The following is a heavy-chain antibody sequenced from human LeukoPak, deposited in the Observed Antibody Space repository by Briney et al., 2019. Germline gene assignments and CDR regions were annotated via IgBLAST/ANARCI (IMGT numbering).Heavy chain of an antibody. V-gene: IGHV3-21*01. CDR3: ARVAAGQFYYDSSGYAYYFDY. CDR1: GFTFSSYA. D-gene: IGHD3-22*01. Sequence: GGSLRLSCAASGFTFSSYAMNWVRQAPGKGLEWVSSISSSSSYIYYADSVKGRFTISRDNAKNSLYLQMNSLRAEDTAVYYCARVAAGQFYYDSSGYAYYFDYWGQGTLVTVSS. CDR2: ISSSSSYI. J-gene: IGHJ4*02.